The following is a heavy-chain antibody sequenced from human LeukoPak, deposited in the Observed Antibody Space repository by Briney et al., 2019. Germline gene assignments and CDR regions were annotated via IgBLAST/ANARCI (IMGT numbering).Heavy chain of an antibody. CDR2: IYYSGRT. CDR3: ARQADEGRFDP. Sequence: ASETLSLTCTVSGGSISSYYWSWIRQPPGKGLEWIGYIYYSGRTKYNPSLKSRVTISVDTSKNQFSLKLSSVTAADTAVYYCARQADEGRFDPWGQGTLVTVSS. CDR1: GGSISSYY. J-gene: IGHJ5*02. V-gene: IGHV4-59*08.